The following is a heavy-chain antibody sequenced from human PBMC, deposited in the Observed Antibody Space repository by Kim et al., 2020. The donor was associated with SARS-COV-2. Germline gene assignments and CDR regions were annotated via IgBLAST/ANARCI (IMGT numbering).Heavy chain of an antibody. CDR3: ARERQQWLLRGWYFDL. D-gene: IGHD6-19*01. J-gene: IGHJ2*01. Sequence: GGSLRLSCAASGFTFSRYSMNWVRQAPGKGPEWVSYISSSSDTIYYADSVKGRFTISRDNAKNSLYLQMNSLRDDDTAVYYCARERQQWLLRGWYFDLWGRGALVTVSS. CDR1: GFTFSRYS. CDR2: ISSSSDTI. V-gene: IGHV3-48*02.